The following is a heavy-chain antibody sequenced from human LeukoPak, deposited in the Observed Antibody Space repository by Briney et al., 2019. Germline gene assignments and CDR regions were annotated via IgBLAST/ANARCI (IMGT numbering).Heavy chain of an antibody. D-gene: IGHD6-19*01. V-gene: IGHV3-33*01. CDR2: IWYDGSNK. J-gene: IGHJ4*02. Sequence: PGGSLRLSCAASGFTFSSYGMHWVRQAPGKGLEWVAVIWYDGSNKYYADSVRGRFTISRDNSKNTLYLQMNSLRAEDTAVYYCAREDSSGWYTVGYWGQGTLVTVS. CDR3: AREDSSGWYTVGY. CDR1: GFTFSSYG.